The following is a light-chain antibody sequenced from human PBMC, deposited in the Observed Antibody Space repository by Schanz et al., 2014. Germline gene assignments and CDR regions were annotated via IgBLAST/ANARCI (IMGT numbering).Light chain of an antibody. CDR1: SSDVGGFNS. Sequence: QSALTQPPSASGSPGQSVTISCTGTSSDVGGFNSVAWYQQHPGKAPKLMIHEVNKRPSGVPDRFSGSKSGNTASLAVSGLQAEDEADYYCTSYAGSNNLYVYGSGTKLTVL. J-gene: IGLJ1*01. V-gene: IGLV2-8*01. CDR3: TSYAGSNNLYV. CDR2: EVN.